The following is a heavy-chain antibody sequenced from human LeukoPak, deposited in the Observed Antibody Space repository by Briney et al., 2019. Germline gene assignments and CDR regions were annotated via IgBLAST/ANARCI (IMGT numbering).Heavy chain of an antibody. V-gene: IGHV3-30-3*01. CDR3: ARTGTDAFDI. D-gene: IGHD1/OR15-1a*01. Sequence: PGGSLRLSCAASGFTFTGYAMRWVRQAPGKGLEWVSVTSYDESNKYYADSVKGRFTISRDNSKNTLYLQMNRLRAEDTAVYYCARTGTDAFDIWGQGTMVTVSS. CDR1: GFTFTGYA. J-gene: IGHJ3*02. CDR2: TSYDESNK.